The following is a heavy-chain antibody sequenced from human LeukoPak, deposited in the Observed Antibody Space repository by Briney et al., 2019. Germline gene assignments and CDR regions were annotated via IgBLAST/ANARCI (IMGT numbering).Heavy chain of an antibody. CDR1: GYTFTSYG. D-gene: IGHD3-9*01. J-gene: IGHJ4*02. CDR2: ISAYNGNT. V-gene: IGHV1-18*01. Sequence: GASVKVSCKASGYTFTSYGISWVRQAPGQGLEWMGWISAYNGNTNYAQKLQGRVTMTTDTSTSTAYMELRSLRSDDTAVYYCARDNYDILTGYSPDYWGQGTLVTVSS. CDR3: ARDNYDILTGYSPDY.